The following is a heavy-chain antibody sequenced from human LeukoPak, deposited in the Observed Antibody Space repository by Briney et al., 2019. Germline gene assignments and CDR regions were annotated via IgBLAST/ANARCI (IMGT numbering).Heavy chain of an antibody. CDR3: AKVGRDYDSSGYYYYLDY. CDR1: GFTFSSYG. CDR2: IWYDGSNK. V-gene: IGHV3-33*06. Sequence: GGSLRLSCAASGFTFSSYGMHWVHQAPGKGLEWVAVIWYDGSNKYYADSVKGRFTISRDNSKNTLYLQMNSLRAEDTAVYYCAKVGRDYDSSGYYYYLDYWGQGTLVTVSS. D-gene: IGHD3-22*01. J-gene: IGHJ4*02.